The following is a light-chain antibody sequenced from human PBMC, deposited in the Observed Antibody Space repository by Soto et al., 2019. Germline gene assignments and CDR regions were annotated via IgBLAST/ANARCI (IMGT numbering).Light chain of an antibody. CDR1: SSDVGNYNY. CDR3: SSYAGGYYL. CDR2: SVS. J-gene: IGLJ1*01. Sequence: QSVLTQPASVSGSPGQSITISCTGTSSDVGNYNYVSCYQPHSGKAPKLMIFSVSNRPSGVSDRFSGSKSGNTASLTISGLQAEDEADSHCSSYAGGYYLFGTGTKVTVL. V-gene: IGLV2-14*03.